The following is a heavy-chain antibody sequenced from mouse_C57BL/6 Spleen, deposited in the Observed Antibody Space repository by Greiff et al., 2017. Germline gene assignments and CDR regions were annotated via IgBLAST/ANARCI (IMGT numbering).Heavy chain of an antibody. Sequence: VQLQQSGAELVRPGASVTLSCKASGYTFTDYEMHWVQQTPVHGLEWIGAIDPGTGGTSYNKKFKGKAILTADKSSSTACMVLRSLTSEDSAVYYFTRFYSGNFWFAYWGQGTLVTVSP. CDR1: GYTFTDYE. J-gene: IGHJ3*01. V-gene: IGHV1-15*01. CDR2: IDPGTGGT. D-gene: IGHD2-1*01. CDR3: TRFYSGNFWFAY.